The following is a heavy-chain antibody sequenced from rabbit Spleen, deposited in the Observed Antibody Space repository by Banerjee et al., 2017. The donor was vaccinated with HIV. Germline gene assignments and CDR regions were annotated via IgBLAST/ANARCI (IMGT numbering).Heavy chain of an antibody. J-gene: IGHJ4*01. V-gene: IGHV1S45*01. CDR2: IYAGSSDTA. CDR1: GFSFSSSYW. Sequence: QEQLEESGGGLVKPEGSLTLTCTASGFSFSSSYWICWVRQAPGKGLEWIGCIYAGSSDTAYFATWAKGRFTISKTSSTTVTLQMTSLTAADTATHFCARDYSAAPNLWGPGTLVTVS. CDR3: ARDYSAAPNL. D-gene: IGHD7-1*01.